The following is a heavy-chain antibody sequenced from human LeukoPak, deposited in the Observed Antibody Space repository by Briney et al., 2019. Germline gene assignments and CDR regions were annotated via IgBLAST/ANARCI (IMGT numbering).Heavy chain of an antibody. CDR1: GDNVSSNRVS. CDR2: TYYRSKWYN. V-gene: IGHV6-1*01. CDR3: VRDSVSMVRGVIINYYGMDV. Sequence: QSGPGLVKPSQTLSLTCGISGDNVSSNRVSWNWVRQSPSRGLEWLGRTYYRSKWYNDYAISVRSRITINPDTSKNQFSLQLNSVTPEDTAVYYCVRDSVSMVRGVIINYYGMDVWGQGTTVTVSS. D-gene: IGHD3-10*01. J-gene: IGHJ6*02.